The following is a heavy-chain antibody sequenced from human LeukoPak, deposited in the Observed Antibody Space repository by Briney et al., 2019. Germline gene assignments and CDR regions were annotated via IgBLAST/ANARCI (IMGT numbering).Heavy chain of an antibody. CDR2: ISGSGGST. D-gene: IGHD2-15*01. V-gene: IGHV3-23*01. J-gene: IGHJ1*01. CDR3: AKNSVDCSGGSCYSGYFQH. CDR1: GFTFSSYA. Sequence: GGSLRLSCAASGFTFSSYAMSWVRQAPGKGLEWVSAISGSGGSTYYADSVKGRFTISRDNSKNTLYLQMNSLRAEDTAVYYCAKNSVDCSGGSCYSGYFQHWGQGTLVTVSS.